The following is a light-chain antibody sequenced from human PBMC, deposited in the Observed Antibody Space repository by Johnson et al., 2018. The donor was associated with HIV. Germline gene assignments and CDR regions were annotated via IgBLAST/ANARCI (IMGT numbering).Light chain of an antibody. Sequence: QSVLTQSPSVSAAPGREVTISCSGSSSNIGSNYVSWYQQLPGTAPKLLIYEHNKRPSGIPDRFSGSKSGTSATLGITGLQTGDEADYYCGTWDSSLSAGVFGTGTTVIVL. CDR3: GTWDSSLSAGV. J-gene: IGLJ1*01. CDR1: SSNIGSNY. CDR2: EHN. V-gene: IGLV1-51*02.